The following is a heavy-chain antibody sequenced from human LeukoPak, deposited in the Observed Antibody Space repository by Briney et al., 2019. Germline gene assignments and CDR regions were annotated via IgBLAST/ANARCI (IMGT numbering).Heavy chain of an antibody. CDR3: ARAKMPGIQTAGRVNYFDS. D-gene: IGHD6-13*01. J-gene: IGHJ4*02. CDR1: EFTSSSYD. CDR2: IDTAGNA. V-gene: IGHV3-13*01. Sequence: GGSLRLSCAASEFTSSSYDMHWVRQATGKGLEWVSTIDTAGNAWYPDSVKGRFTISSENAKNSLNLQMNSLRVGDTAVYYCARAKMPGIQTAGRVNYFDSWGQGTLVTVSA.